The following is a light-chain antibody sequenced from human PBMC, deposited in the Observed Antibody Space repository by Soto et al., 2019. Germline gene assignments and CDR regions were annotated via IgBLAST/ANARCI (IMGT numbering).Light chain of an antibody. CDR3: ISFTSSNTYV. V-gene: IGLV2-14*03. Sequence: QSVLTQPASVSGSPGQSMTMSCTGSSSDAGAYKYVSWYQQYPTKAPQLIMYDVNHRPSGVSNRFSGSKSGNTASLTISGLQVEDEAVYYCISFTSSNTYVFGSGTKVTVL. J-gene: IGLJ1*01. CDR1: SSDAGAYKY. CDR2: DVN.